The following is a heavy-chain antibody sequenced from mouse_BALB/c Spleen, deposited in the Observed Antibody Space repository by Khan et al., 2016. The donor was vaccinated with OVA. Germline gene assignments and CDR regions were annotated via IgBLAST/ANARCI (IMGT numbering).Heavy chain of an antibody. Sequence: QVQLKESGPGILQPSQTLSLTCSFSGFSLSTSGMGVGWIRQPSGKGLEWLTQIWRDDVKRYNPAMQRRLTISKDTSSSQEFITIDRVDSADTATSSCARLNGHFLFCYFDVWGAGTSVTVSS. CDR2: IWRDDVK. CDR3: ARLNGHFLFCYFDV. D-gene: IGHD1-1*01. CDR1: GFSLSTSGMG. V-gene: IGHV8-8*01. J-gene: IGHJ1*01.